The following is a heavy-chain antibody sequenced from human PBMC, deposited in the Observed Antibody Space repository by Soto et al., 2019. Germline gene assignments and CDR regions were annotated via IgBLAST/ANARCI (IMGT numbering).Heavy chain of an antibody. V-gene: IGHV4-59*08. CDR1: GGSISSYY. Sequence: PSETLSLTCTVSGGSISSYYWSWIRQPPGKGLEWIGYIYYSGSTNYNPSLKSRVTISVDTSKNQFSLKLSSVTAADTAVFYCAKIVATIRNEAFDIWGQGTMVTVS. J-gene: IGHJ3*02. CDR2: IYYSGST. D-gene: IGHD5-12*01. CDR3: AKIVATIRNEAFDI.